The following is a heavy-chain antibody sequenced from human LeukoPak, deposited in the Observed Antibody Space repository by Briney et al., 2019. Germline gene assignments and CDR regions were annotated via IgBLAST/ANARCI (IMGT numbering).Heavy chain of an antibody. J-gene: IGHJ3*02. CDR3: ARDPAAGIAAADAFDI. D-gene: IGHD6-13*01. Sequence: GGSLRLSCAASGFTFSSYAMHWVRQAPGKGLEWVAVISYDGSNKYYADSVKGRFTISRDNSKNTLYLQMNSLRAEDTAVYYCARDPAAGIAAADAFDIWGQGTMVTVSS. CDR2: ISYDGSNK. CDR1: GFTFSSYA. V-gene: IGHV3-30*04.